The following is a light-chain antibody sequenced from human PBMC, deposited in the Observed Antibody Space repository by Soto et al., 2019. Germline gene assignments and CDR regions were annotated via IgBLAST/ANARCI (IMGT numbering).Light chain of an antibody. CDR3: CSYAGSYTYV. CDR2: DVT. V-gene: IGLV2-11*01. CDR1: SSDVGGYNY. J-gene: IGLJ1*01. Sequence: QSVLTQPRSVSGSPGQSVTISCTGTSSDVGGYNYVPWYQHHPGKAPKLMIYDVTKRPSGVRDRFSASKSGNTASLTISGLQAEDEADYYCCSYAGSYTYVFGTGTKVTVL.